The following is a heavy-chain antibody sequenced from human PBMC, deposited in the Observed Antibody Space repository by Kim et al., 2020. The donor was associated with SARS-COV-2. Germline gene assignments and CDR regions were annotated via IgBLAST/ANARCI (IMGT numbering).Heavy chain of an antibody. CDR3: ARDRGSSYDY. V-gene: IGHV3-33*05. CDR2: ISYDGSNK. J-gene: IGHJ4*02. CDR1: GFTFSSYG. Sequence: GGSLRLSCAASGFTFSSYGMHWVRQAPGKGLEWVAVISYDGSNKYYADSVKGRFTISRDNSKNTLYLQMNSLRAEDTAVYYCARDRGSSYDYWGQGTLVT. D-gene: IGHD6-13*01.